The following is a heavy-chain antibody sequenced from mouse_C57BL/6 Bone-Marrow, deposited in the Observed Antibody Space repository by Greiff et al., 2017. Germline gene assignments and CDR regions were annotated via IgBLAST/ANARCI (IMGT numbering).Heavy chain of an antibody. J-gene: IGHJ4*01. CDR3: TIIYYDYPNAMDY. CDR2: IDPENGDT. Sequence: VQLQQSGAELVRPGASVKLSCTASGFNIKDDYMHWVKQRPEQGLEWIGWIDPENGDTEYASKFQGKATITADTSSNTAYLQLSSLTSEDTAVYYCTIIYYDYPNAMDYWGQGTSVTVSS. CDR1: GFNIKDDY. D-gene: IGHD2-4*01. V-gene: IGHV14-4*01.